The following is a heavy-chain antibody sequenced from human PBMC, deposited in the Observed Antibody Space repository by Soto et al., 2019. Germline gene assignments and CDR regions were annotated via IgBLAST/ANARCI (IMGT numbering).Heavy chain of an antibody. CDR1: GGTFSSYA. CDR3: ARDPTVTNNWFDP. Sequence: QVQLVQSGAEVKKPGSSVKVSCTASGGTFSSYAISWVRQAPGQGLEWMGGIIPIFGTANYAQKFQGRVTSTADESTSTAYMELSSVRSEDKAVYYCARDPTVTNNWFDPWGQGTLVTVSS. CDR2: IIPIFGTA. V-gene: IGHV1-69*01. D-gene: IGHD4-17*01. J-gene: IGHJ5*02.